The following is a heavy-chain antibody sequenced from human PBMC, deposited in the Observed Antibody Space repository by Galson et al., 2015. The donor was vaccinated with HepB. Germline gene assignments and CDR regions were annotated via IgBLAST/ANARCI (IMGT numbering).Heavy chain of an antibody. D-gene: IGHD2-15*01. CDR2: INPNSGGT. CDR3: ARDPLDIVAVTIATDCFDY. V-gene: IGHV1-2*06. CDR1: GYTFTDYY. J-gene: IGHJ4*02. Sequence: SVKVSCKASGYTFTDYYIHWVRQAPGQGLEWMGRINPNSGGTRSAQNFQGRVTMTRDTSISTAYMELSSLRSDDTAVYYCARDPLDIVAVTIATDCFDYWGQGTLVTVSS.